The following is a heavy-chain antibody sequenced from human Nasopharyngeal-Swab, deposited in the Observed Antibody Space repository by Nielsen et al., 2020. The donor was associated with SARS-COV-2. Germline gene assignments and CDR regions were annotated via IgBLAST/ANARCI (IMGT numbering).Heavy chain of an antibody. V-gene: IGHV1-46*01. CDR3: ARGIGYHEFLSGYIDY. D-gene: IGHD3-3*01. Sequence: ASVKVSCKASGYTFISYYIHWVRQAPGEGLEWMGVISTNGGGARYAQKFQGRVTMTSDASTSTVYMELSSLRSEDTAVYYCARGIGYHEFLSGYIDYWGQGTLGTVSS. J-gene: IGHJ4*02. CDR2: ISTNGGGA. CDR1: GYTFISYY.